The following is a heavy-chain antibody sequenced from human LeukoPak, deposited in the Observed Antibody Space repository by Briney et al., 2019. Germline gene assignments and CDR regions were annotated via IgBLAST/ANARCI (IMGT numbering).Heavy chain of an antibody. CDR1: GFTFSSYG. Sequence: GGSLRLSCAASGFTFSSYGMHWVRQAPGKGLEWVAFIRYDGSNKYYADSVKGRFTISRDNSKNTLYLQMNSLRAEDTAVYYCAKGHLYYYDGSGYYSYFDYWGQGTLVTVSS. J-gene: IGHJ4*02. CDR3: AKGHLYYYDGSGYYSYFDY. V-gene: IGHV3-30*02. D-gene: IGHD3-22*01. CDR2: IRYDGSNK.